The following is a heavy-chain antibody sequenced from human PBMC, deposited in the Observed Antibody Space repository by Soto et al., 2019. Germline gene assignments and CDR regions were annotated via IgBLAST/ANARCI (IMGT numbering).Heavy chain of an antibody. CDR1: GFSLTTVGLG. CDR3: GHRRESFDYSGLDV. Sequence: GSGPTLVNATQTITLTCTFSGFSLTTVGLGVGWIRQPPGKALEWLGVIYWNDDRRYNPSLRNRLTLTKDTSKNQVFLTMTNMDPVDTATYYCGHRRESFDYSGLDVWGQGTTVTVSS. CDR2: IYWNDDR. V-gene: IGHV2-5*01. J-gene: IGHJ6*02. D-gene: IGHD3-3*01.